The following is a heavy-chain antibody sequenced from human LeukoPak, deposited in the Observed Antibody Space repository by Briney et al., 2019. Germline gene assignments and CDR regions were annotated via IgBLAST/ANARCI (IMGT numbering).Heavy chain of an antibody. J-gene: IGHJ4*02. D-gene: IGHD5-12*01. CDR3: ARDPSEDIVAYFDY. CDR2: ISPTGDAT. Sequence: GASVKVSCKASGYTFTSYYIHWVRQAPGQGLEWMGSISPTGDATHYAQRFQGRITMTRDTSITTAYLELSSLKSDDTAVYYCARDPSEDIVAYFDYWGQGTLVTVSS. CDR1: GYTFTSYY. V-gene: IGHV1-2*02.